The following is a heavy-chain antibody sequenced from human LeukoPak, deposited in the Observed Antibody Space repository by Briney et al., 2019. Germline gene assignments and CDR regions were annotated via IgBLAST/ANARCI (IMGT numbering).Heavy chain of an antibody. CDR3: ARGGVSVLRYFDWSLLPPPHDY. D-gene: IGHD3-9*01. J-gene: IGHJ4*02. V-gene: IGHV1-3*01. CDR2: INAGNGNT. CDR1: GYTFTSYA. Sequence: ASVKVSCKASGYTFTSYAMHWVRQAPGQRLEWMGWINAGNGNTKYSQKFQGRVTITRDTSASTAYMELSSLRSEDTAVYYCARGGVSVLRYFDWSLLPPPHDYWGQGTLVTVSS.